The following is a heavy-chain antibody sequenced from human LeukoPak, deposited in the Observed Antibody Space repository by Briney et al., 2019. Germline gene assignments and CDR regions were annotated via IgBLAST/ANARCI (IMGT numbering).Heavy chain of an antibody. Sequence: GGSLRLSCAASGFTFSDYCMSWIRQAPGKGLEWVAYISSSGSTLYYADSVKGRFTISRDNAKNSLYLQMNSLRAEDTAVYYCASEIAVAVDYFDYWGQGTLVTVSS. CDR3: ASEIAVAVDYFDY. J-gene: IGHJ4*02. V-gene: IGHV3-11*04. CDR1: GFTFSDYC. D-gene: IGHD6-19*01. CDR2: ISSSGSTL.